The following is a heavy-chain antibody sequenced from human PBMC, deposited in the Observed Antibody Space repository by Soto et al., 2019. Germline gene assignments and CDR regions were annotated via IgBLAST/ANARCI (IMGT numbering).Heavy chain of an antibody. V-gene: IGHV3-74*01. CDR2: LHSDGSTT. CDR1: GFIFSSYW. J-gene: IGHJ6*02. Sequence: GGSLRLSCAASGFIFSSYWMHLVRQAPGKGLVWVSRLHSDGSTTSYADSVKGRFTISRDNDKNTLYLQMNSLRAEDTAVYYCARELPTAIRGGYYYSYGMDVWGQGTTVTVSS. CDR3: ARELPTAIRGGYYYSYGMDV. D-gene: IGHD2-2*02.